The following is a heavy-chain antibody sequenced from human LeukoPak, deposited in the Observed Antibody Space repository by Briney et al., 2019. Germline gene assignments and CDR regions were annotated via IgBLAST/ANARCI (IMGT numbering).Heavy chain of an antibody. CDR1: GGSISSYY. D-gene: IGHD4-11*01. Sequence: SETLSLTCTVSGGSISSYYWNWIRQPPGKGLEWIGYIYYSGSTNYNPSLKSRVTISVDTSKNQFSLKLSSVTAADTAVYYCARDRHDYRFDYWGQGTPVTVSS. V-gene: IGHV4-59*01. CDR2: IYYSGST. J-gene: IGHJ4*02. CDR3: ARDRHDYRFDY.